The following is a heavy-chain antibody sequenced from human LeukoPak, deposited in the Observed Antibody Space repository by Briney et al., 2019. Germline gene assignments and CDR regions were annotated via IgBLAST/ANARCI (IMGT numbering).Heavy chain of an antibody. CDR2: ISGSGGST. V-gene: IGHV3-23*01. CDR1: GFTFSSYA. D-gene: IGHD2-2*01. CDR3: AKGGYCSSTSCEIHYYYYGMDV. Sequence: GGSLRLSCAASGFTFSSYAMSSVRQAPGKGLEWVSAISGSGGSTYYADSVKGRFTISRDNSKNTLYLQMNSLRAEDTAVYYCAKGGYCSSTSCEIHYYYYGMDVWGQGTTVTVSS. J-gene: IGHJ6*02.